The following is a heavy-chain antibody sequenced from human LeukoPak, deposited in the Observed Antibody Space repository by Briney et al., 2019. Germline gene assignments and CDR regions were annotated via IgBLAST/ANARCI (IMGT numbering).Heavy chain of an antibody. V-gene: IGHV3-23*01. D-gene: IGHD3-10*01. Sequence: PGGSLRLSCAASGFTFSNYAMTWVRQAPGKGLEWVSGISDSGGSTYYADSVKGRFTISTDNSKNTLYLQMNSLRAEDTAVYYCAKSLSGGVYYFEYWGQGTLVTVSS. CDR3: AKSLSGGVYYFEY. J-gene: IGHJ4*02. CDR1: GFTFSNYA. CDR2: ISDSGGST.